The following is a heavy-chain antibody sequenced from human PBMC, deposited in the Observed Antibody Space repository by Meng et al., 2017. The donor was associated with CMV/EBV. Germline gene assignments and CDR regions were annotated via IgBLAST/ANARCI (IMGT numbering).Heavy chain of an antibody. CDR3: ARTTGTDHYYYYGMNV. Sequence: VQLQESGPGLVKPSETLSLTCTVSGGSISSYYCSWIRQHAGKGMEWIGRIYTSGSTNYNPSLKSRVTMSVDTSKNQFSLKLSSVTAADTAVYYCARTTGTDHYYYYGMNVWGQGTTVTVSS. V-gene: IGHV4-4*07. J-gene: IGHJ6*02. CDR1: GGSISSYY. CDR2: IYTSGST. D-gene: IGHD1-1*01.